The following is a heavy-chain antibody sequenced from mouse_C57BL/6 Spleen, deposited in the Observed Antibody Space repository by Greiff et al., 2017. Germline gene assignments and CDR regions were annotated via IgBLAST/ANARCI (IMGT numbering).Heavy chain of an antibody. V-gene: IGHV14-4*01. CDR3: SFTTVPYYAMDY. D-gene: IGHD1-1*01. CDR2: IDPENGDT. J-gene: IGHJ4*01. Sequence: VQLKQSGAELVRPGASVKLSCTASGFNIKDDYMHWVKQRPEQGLEWIGWIDPENGDTEYAPKFQGKATITADTSSNTAYLQLSSLTSEDTAVYYCSFTTVPYYAMDYWGQGTSVTVSS. CDR1: GFNIKDDY.